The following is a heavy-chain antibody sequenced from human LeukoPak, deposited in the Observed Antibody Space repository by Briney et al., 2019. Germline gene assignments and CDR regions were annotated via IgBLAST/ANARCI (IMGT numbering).Heavy chain of an antibody. J-gene: IGHJ4*02. Sequence: GGSLRLSCAASGFTFSSFSMNWVRQAPGKGLEWLSYITGSGTTVYYADSVKGRFTISRDNAKNSLYLQMNSLRAEDTAVYYCARDLDGYNVFDYWGQGTLVIVSS. CDR2: ITGSGTTV. CDR3: ARDLDGYNVFDY. D-gene: IGHD5-24*01. V-gene: IGHV3-48*04. CDR1: GFTFSSFS.